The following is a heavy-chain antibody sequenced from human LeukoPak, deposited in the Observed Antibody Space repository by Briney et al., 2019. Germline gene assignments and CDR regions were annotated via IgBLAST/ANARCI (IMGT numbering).Heavy chain of an antibody. J-gene: IGHJ5*02. CDR3: ASLKGRTVTTSDWFDP. V-gene: IGHV1-69*13. CDR1: GGTFSSYA. CDR2: IIRIFGTA. D-gene: IGHD4-17*01. Sequence: SVKVSCKASGGTFSSYAISWVRQAPGQGLEWMGGIIRIFGTANYAQKFQGRVTITADESTSTAYMELSSLRSEDTAVYYCASLKGRTVTTSDWFDPWGQGTLVTVSS.